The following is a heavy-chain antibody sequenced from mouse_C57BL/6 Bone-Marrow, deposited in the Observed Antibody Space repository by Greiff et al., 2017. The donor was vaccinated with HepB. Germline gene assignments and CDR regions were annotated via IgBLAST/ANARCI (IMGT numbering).Heavy chain of an antibody. V-gene: IGHV5-6*01. J-gene: IGHJ3*01. CDR1: GFTFSSYG. D-gene: IGHD1-1*01. Sequence: EVNVVESGGDLVKPGGSLKLSCAASGFTFSSYGMSWVRQTPDKRLEWVATISSGGSYTYYPDSVKGRFTISRDNAKNTLYLQMSSLKSEDTAMYYCARPGDYYGSSYVWFAYWGQGTLVTVSA. CDR3: ARPGDYYGSSYVWFAY. CDR2: ISSGGSYT.